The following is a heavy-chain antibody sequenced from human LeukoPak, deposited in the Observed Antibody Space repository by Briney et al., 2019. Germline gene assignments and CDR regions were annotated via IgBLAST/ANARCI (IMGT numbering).Heavy chain of an antibody. CDR3: ARSYYYDTSGSKDAFDI. CDR2: IYSSGST. J-gene: IGHJ3*02. D-gene: IGHD3-22*01. Sequence: SETLSLTCTVSGGSISSGSYYWNWIRQPAGKGLEWIGRIYSSGSTNYNPSLKSRVTISGDTSKNQFSLKLNSVTAADTAVYYCARSYYYDTSGSKDAFDIWGQGTMVTVSS. CDR1: GGSISSGSYY. V-gene: IGHV4-61*02.